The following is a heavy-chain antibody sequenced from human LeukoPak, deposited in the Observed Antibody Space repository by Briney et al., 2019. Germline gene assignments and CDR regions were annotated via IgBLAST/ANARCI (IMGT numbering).Heavy chain of an antibody. CDR2: IYHSGST. J-gene: IGHJ5*02. D-gene: IGHD5-12*01. Sequence: SETLSLTCTVSGYSISSGYYWGWIRQPPGKGLEWIGSIYHSGSTYYNPSLKSRVTISVDTSKNQFSLKLSSVTAADTAVYYCARVTNYDYGVFWFDPWGQGTLVTVSS. CDR1: GYSISSGYY. CDR3: ARVTNYDYGVFWFDP. V-gene: IGHV4-38-2*02.